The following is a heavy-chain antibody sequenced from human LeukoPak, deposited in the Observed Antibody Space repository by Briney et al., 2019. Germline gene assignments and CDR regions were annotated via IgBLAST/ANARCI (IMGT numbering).Heavy chain of an antibody. Sequence: GGSLRLSCAVSGFTFNTYSMNWVRQAPGKGLEWVAYIRSVSDTVYYADSVKGRFTISTDSAQNSLFLHMNSLRDEDSAVYYCARGHLWAFDYWGQGALVTVSS. CDR1: GFTFNTYS. CDR2: IRSVSDTV. V-gene: IGHV3-48*02. D-gene: IGHD1-26*01. J-gene: IGHJ4*02. CDR3: ARGHLWAFDY.